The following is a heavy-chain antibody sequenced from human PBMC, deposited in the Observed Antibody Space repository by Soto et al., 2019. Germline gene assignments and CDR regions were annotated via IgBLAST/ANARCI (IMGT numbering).Heavy chain of an antibody. CDR1: GGSVSSGSYY. CDR3: ASVTRTCISTSCYRYCYGMDV. J-gene: IGHJ6*02. Sequence: SETLSLTCTVSGGSVSSGSYYWSWIRQPPGKGLEWIGYIYYSGSTNYNPSLKSRVTISVDTSKNQFSLKLSSVTAADTAVYYCASVTRTCISTSCYRYCYGMDVWGQGTTVTVSS. CDR2: IYYSGST. V-gene: IGHV4-61*01. D-gene: IGHD2-2*02.